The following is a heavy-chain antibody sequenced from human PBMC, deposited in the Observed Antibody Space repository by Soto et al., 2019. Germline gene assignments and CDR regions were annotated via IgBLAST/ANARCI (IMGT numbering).Heavy chain of an antibody. J-gene: IGHJ4*02. D-gene: IGHD3-10*01. CDR1: GFTFSTYW. CDR3: TRGPRPTSVGTGAY. Sequence: EVQLVESGGGLVQPGGSLRLSCAASGFTFSTYWMHWVRQAPGKGLVWVSRINYDGSSTDYADSVKGRFTISRDNAKNTLYLQMNTLTAEGTAVYYCTRGPRPTSVGTGAYWGQGTLVTVSS. V-gene: IGHV3-74*01. CDR2: INYDGSST.